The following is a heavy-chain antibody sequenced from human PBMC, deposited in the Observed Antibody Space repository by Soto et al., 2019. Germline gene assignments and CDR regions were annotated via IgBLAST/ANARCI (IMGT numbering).Heavy chain of an antibody. CDR2: IYYSGST. D-gene: IGHD2-2*01. V-gene: IGHV4-61*01. Sequence: XTLSLTCTVSGGSLSSGSYYWSWIRQPPGKGLEWIGYIYYSGSTNYNPSLKSRVTISVDTSKNQFSLKLSSVTAADTAVYYCAFASRTENWFDPWGQGALVTVS. CDR3: AFASRTENWFDP. CDR1: GGSLSSGSYY. J-gene: IGHJ5*02.